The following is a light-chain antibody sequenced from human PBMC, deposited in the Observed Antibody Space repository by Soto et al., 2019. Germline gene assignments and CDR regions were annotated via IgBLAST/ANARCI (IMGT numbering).Light chain of an antibody. V-gene: IGLV4-60*03. CDR2: LEGSGSY. CDR1: SGHSSYI. J-gene: IGLJ3*02. Sequence: QSVLTQSSSASASLGSSVKLTCTLSSGHSSYIIAWHQQQPGKAPRYLMKLEGSGSYNKGSGVPDRFSGSSSGADRYLTISNLQSEDEADYYCETWHSNAWVFGGGTKVTVL. CDR3: ETWHSNAWV.